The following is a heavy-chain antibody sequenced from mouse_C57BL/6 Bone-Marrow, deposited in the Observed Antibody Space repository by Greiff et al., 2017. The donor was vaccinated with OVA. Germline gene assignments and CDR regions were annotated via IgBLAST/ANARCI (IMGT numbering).Heavy chain of an antibody. CDR1: GYTFTSYW. CDR3: ARLTAQATFYYFDD. J-gene: IGHJ2*01. V-gene: IGHV1-53*01. Sequence: QVQLQQPGTELVKPGASVKLSCKASGYTFTSYWMHWVKQRPGQGLEWIGNINPSNGGTNYNEKFKRKAKLNVDKSSSTAYMQLSSLTSEYSAVYYCARLTAQATFYYFDDWGQGTTLTVSS. D-gene: IGHD3-2*02. CDR2: INPSNGGT.